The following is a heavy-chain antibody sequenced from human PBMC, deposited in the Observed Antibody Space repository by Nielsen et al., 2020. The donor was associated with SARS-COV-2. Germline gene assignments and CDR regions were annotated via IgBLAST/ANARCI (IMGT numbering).Heavy chain of an antibody. V-gene: IGHV3-30*04. CDR3: ARDSSGWRFDY. CDR1: GFTFSSYA. D-gene: IGHD6-19*01. Sequence: GESLKISCAASGFTFSSYAMHWVRQAPGKGLKWVAVISYDGSNKYYADSVKGRFTISRDNSKNTLYLQMNSLRAEDTAVYYCARDSSGWRFDYWGQGTLVTVSS. J-gene: IGHJ4*02. CDR2: ISYDGSNK.